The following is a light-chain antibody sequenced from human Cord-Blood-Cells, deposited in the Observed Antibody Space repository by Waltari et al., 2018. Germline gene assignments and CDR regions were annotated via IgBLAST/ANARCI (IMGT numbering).Light chain of an antibody. Sequence: QSALTQPPSASVSPGQSVTIHCTGTSSNDGGYNHLYSYQQHPGKAPKLMIYEVSKRPSGVPDRFSGSKSGNTASLTVSGLQAEDEADYYCSSYAGSNTPYVFGTGTKVTVL. V-gene: IGLV2-8*01. J-gene: IGLJ1*01. CDR2: EVS. CDR1: SSNDGGYNH. CDR3: SSYAGSNTPYV.